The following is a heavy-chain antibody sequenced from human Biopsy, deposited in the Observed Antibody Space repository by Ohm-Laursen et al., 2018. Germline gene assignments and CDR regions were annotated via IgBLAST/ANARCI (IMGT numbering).Heavy chain of an antibody. Sequence: SVKVSRKVSGGTFINYAISWVRQAPGQGLEWMGGIIPMFGTANYAQMFQGRVTISADESTSTSYMELSSLTTEDTAIYYCARGPHSGSHSCFDYWGRGTLVTVSS. CDR3: ARGPHSGSHSCFDY. CDR2: IIPMFGTA. V-gene: IGHV1-69*13. J-gene: IGHJ4*02. D-gene: IGHD1-26*01. CDR1: GGTFINYA.